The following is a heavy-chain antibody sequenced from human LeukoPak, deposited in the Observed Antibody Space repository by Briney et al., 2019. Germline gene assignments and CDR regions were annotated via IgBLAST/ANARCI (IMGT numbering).Heavy chain of an antibody. CDR2: ISHDGSNK. CDR3: AKDTTSGYGLYYYGMDV. D-gene: IGHD3-22*01. Sequence: GGSLRLSCVASGFTFSSYDMHWVRQGPGKGLEWVAAISHDGSNKCYADSVKGRFTISRDNSKNTLYLQMNSLRAEDTAVYYCAKDTTSGYGLYYYGMDVWGQGTTVTVSS. CDR1: GFTFSSYD. J-gene: IGHJ6*02. V-gene: IGHV3-30*18.